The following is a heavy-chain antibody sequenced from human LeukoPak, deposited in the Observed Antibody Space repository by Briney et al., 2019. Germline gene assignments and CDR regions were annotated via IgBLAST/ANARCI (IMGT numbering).Heavy chain of an antibody. V-gene: IGHV1-2*02. CDR2: INPNSGGT. J-gene: IGHJ4*02. D-gene: IGHD6-19*01. Sequence: VASVKISCKASGYTFTGYYMHWVRQAPGQGLEWMGWINPNSGGTNYAQKFQGRVTMTRDTSISTAYMELSRLRSDDTAVYYCARALIRSAVAGTGYWGQGTLVTVSS. CDR3: ARALIRSAVAGTGY. CDR1: GYTFTGYY.